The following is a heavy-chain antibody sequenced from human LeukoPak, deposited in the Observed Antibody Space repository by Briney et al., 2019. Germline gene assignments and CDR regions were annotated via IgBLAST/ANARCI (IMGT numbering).Heavy chain of an antibody. D-gene: IGHD3-10*01. V-gene: IGHV1-18*01. CDR1: GHTFTSYG. CDR3: ARDLFYSVSGTYYNVGRVFNY. CDR2: ISAYNGNT. Sequence: ASVKVSCKASGHTFTSYGISCVRQAPRQALEWRGWISAYNGNTNYAQKLQGRAAMTTDTSTSRAYLELSSLRSDDTAVYYCARDLFYSVSGTYYNVGRVFNYWGQGTLVTVSS. J-gene: IGHJ4*02.